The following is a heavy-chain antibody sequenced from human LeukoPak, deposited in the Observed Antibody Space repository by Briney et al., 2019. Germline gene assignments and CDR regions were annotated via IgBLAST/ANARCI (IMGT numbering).Heavy chain of an antibody. D-gene: IGHD2-2*02. J-gene: IGHJ5*02. CDR3: ARDPRWVVVPAAIGWFDP. CDR2: IYFDGST. Sequence: PSETLSLTCTISGGSIDTYNYYWGWIRQPPGKGLEWIGSIYFDGSTYYNPSLKSRVTISVDTSKNQFSLKLSSVTAADTAVYYCARDPRWVVVPAAIGWFDPWGQGTLVTVSS. V-gene: IGHV4-39*07. CDR1: GGSIDTYNYY.